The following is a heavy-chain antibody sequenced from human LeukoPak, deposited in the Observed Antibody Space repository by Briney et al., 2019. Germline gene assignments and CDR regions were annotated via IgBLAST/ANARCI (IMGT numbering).Heavy chain of an antibody. D-gene: IGHD1-26*01. V-gene: IGHV3-23*01. J-gene: IGHJ5*02. CDR2: ISASGGST. Sequence: GGSLRLSCAASGFTFSSYSISWVRQAPGKGLEWVSGISASGGSTYYADSVKGRFTISRDNSRTTLSLQGNILRAEDTAVYYCAKDYSGSSPWWFDPWGQGTLVTVSS. CDR3: AKDYSGSSPWWFDP. CDR1: GFTFSSYS.